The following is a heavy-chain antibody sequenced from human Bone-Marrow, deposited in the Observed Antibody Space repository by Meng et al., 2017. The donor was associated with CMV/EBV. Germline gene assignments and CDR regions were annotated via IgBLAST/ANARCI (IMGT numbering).Heavy chain of an antibody. CDR3: ARCSYYYYGMDV. CDR1: GGSFSGYY. CDR2: INHSGST. Sequence: ESLKISCAVYGGSFSGYYWCWIRQPPGKGLEWIGEINHSGSTNYNPSLKSRVTISVDTSKNQFSLKLSSVTAADTAVYYCARCSYYYYGMDVWGQGTTVTVSS. J-gene: IGHJ6*02. D-gene: IGHD2-15*01. V-gene: IGHV4-34*01.